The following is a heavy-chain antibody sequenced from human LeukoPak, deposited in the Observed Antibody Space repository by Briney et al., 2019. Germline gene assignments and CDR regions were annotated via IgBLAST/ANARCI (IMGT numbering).Heavy chain of an antibody. CDR3: AKVALIAARLGHFDY. V-gene: IGHV3-30*18. J-gene: IGHJ4*02. CDR1: GFTFSSYG. CDR2: ISYDGSNK. Sequence: GRSLRLSCAASGFTFSSYGMLWVRQAPGKGLEWVAVISYDGSNKYYADSVKGRFTISRDNSKNTLYLQMNSLRAEDTAVYYCAKVALIAARLGHFDYWGQGTLVTVSS. D-gene: IGHD6-6*01.